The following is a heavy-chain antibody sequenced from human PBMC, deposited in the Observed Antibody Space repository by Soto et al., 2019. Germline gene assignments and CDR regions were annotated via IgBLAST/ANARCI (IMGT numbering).Heavy chain of an antibody. CDR1: GGTFSSYA. D-gene: IGHD2-2*01. CDR2: IIPIFGKA. Sequence: QVQLVQSGAEVKKPGSSVKVSCKASGGTFSSYAISWVRQAPGQGLEWMGGIIPIFGKANYAQKFQGRVTITADESTRTAYMELSSLRSEDTAVYYCARDGADIVVVPTWPWWCDPWGQGTLVTVSS. CDR3: ARDGADIVVVPTWPWWCDP. V-gene: IGHV1-69*01. J-gene: IGHJ5*02.